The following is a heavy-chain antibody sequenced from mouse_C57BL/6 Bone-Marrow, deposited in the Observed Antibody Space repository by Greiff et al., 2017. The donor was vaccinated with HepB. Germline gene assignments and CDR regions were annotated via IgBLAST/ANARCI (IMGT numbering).Heavy chain of an antibody. V-gene: IGHV1-64*01. CDR2: IHPNSGST. D-gene: IGHD1-1*01. CDR3: ARSGLPLSSAFAY. J-gene: IGHJ3*01. Sequence: VQLQQPGAELVKPGASVKLSCKASGYTFTSYWMHWVKQRPGQGLEWIGMIHPNSGSTNYNEKFKSKATLTVDKSSSTAYMQLSSLTSEDSAVYYCARSGLPLSSAFAYWGQGTLVTVSA. CDR1: GYTFTSYW.